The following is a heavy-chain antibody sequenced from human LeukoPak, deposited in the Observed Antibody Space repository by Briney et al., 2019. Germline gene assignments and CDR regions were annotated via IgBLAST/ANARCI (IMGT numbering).Heavy chain of an antibody. D-gene: IGHD2-2*01. V-gene: IGHV1-69*01. CDR3: ARDSVVVPAADDAFDI. CDR2: IIPIFGTA. CDR1: GGTFSSYA. Sequence: SSVKVSCKASGGTFSSYAISWVRQAPGQGLEWMGGIIPIFGTANYAQKFQGRVTITADESTSTAYMELSSLRSEDTAVYFCARDSVVVPAADDAFDIWGQGTMVTVSS. J-gene: IGHJ3*02.